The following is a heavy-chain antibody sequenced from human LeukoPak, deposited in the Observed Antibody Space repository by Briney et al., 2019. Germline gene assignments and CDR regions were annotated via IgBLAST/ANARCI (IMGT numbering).Heavy chain of an antibody. CDR1: GFTFSNFA. CDR3: AKSEYDSSGYYYFAFDI. CDR2: IGGGDGSI. Sequence: GRSLRLSCAASGFTFSNFAVNWVRQAPGKGLEWVSVIGGGDGSIYYADSVKGRFTISRDNSKNTLYLQMNSLRAEDTAIYYCAKSEYDSSGYYYFAFDIWGQGTMVTVSS. J-gene: IGHJ3*02. D-gene: IGHD3-22*01. V-gene: IGHV3-23*01.